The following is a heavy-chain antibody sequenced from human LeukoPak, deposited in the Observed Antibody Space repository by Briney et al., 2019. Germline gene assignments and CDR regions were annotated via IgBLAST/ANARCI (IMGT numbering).Heavy chain of an antibody. Sequence: GASVKVSCKASGGTFSSYAISWVRQAPGQGLEWMGGIIPIFGTADYAQKFQGRVTITADESTSTAYMELSSLRSEDTAVYYCAREIIYPIPGIGIVWGQFDYWGQGTLVTVSS. CDR1: GGTFSSYA. CDR2: IIPIFGTA. CDR3: AREIIYPIPGIGIVWGQFDY. V-gene: IGHV1-69*13. J-gene: IGHJ4*02. D-gene: IGHD2-15*01.